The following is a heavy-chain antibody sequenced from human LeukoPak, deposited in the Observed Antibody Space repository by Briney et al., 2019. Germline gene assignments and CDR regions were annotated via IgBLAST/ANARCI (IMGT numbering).Heavy chain of an antibody. CDR3: ARAGDGDCHPDAFDI. Sequence: GGSLRLSCAASGFTVSSNYMNWVRQAPGKGLEWVSVIYSGGSTYYADSVKGRFTISRDNSKNTLYLQMNSLRAEDTAVYYCARAGDGDCHPDAFDIWGQGTMVTVSS. V-gene: IGHV3-53*01. D-gene: IGHD2-21*02. CDR2: IYSGGST. CDR1: GFTVSSNY. J-gene: IGHJ3*02.